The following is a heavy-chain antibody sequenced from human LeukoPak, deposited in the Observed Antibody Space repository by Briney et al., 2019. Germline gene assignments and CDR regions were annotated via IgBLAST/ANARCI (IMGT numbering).Heavy chain of an antibody. D-gene: IGHD3-10*01. CDR3: AKGGRGFGELVYYYYGMDV. V-gene: IGHV3-23*01. J-gene: IGHJ6*04. Sequence: GGSLRLSCAASGFTFSSYAMSWVRQAPGKGLESVSAISGSGGSTYYADSVKGRFTISRDNSKNTLYLQMNSLRAEDTAVYYCAKGGRGFGELVYYYYGMDVWGKGTTVTVSS. CDR2: ISGSGGST. CDR1: GFTFSSYA.